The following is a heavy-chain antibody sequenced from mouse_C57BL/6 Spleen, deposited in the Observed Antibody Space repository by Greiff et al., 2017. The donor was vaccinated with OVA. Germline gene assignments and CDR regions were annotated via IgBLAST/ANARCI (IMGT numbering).Heavy chain of an antibody. V-gene: IGHV1-22*01. Sequence: EVQLQQSGPELVKPGASVKMSCKASGYTFTDYNMHWVKQSHGKSLEWIGYINPNNGGTSYNQKFKGKATLTVNKSSSTAYMELRSLTSEDSAVYYCARPITTVVGGPDFDVWGTGTTVTVSS. J-gene: IGHJ1*03. CDR2: INPNNGGT. D-gene: IGHD1-1*01. CDR1: GYTFTDYN. CDR3: ARPITTVVGGPDFDV.